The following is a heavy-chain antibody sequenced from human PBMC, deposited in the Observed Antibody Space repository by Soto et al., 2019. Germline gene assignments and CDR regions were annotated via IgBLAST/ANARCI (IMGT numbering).Heavy chain of an antibody. CDR3: ARDSTTVTTLDY. CDR1: GGSISSGGYS. V-gene: IGHV4-30-2*01. Sequence: SETLSLTCAVSGGSISSGGYSWSWIRQPPGKGLEWIGYIYYSGSTYYNPSLKSRVTISVDRSKNQFSLKLSSVTAADTSVYYCARDSTTVTTLDYWGRGTLVTVSS. J-gene: IGHJ4*02. CDR2: IYYSGST. D-gene: IGHD4-17*01.